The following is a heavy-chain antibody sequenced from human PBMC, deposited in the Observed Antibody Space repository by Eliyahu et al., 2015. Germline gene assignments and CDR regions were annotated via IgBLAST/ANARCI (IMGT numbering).Heavy chain of an antibody. J-gene: IGHJ6*03. V-gene: IGHV6-1*01. D-gene: IGHD2-21*01. CDR2: TYYRSKWYN. CDR3: ARDRSISEYYYYYYMDV. Sequence: QVQLQQSGPGLVKPSQTLXLXXAISXDXVSXNXAAWNWIRQSPSRGLEWLGRTYYRSKWYNDYAVSVKSRITINPDTSKNQFSLQLNSVTPEDTAVYYCARDRSISEYYYYYYMDVWGKGTTVTVSS. CDR1: XDXVSXNXAA.